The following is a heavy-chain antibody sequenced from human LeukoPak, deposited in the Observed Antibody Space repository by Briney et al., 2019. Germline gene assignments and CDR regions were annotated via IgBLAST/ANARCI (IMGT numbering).Heavy chain of an antibody. J-gene: IGHJ4*02. D-gene: IGHD1-7*01. Sequence: GGSLRLSCAASGFTFSSFAMHWVRQAPGKGLEWVAFIQNDGTNEYYADSVKGRFTISRDNSKNTLYLQVNSLRTEDTALYYCAEDNGRDRTGTKEFWGQGTLVTVSS. CDR2: IQNDGTNE. CDR3: AEDNGRDRTGTKEF. V-gene: IGHV3-30*02. CDR1: GFTFSSFA.